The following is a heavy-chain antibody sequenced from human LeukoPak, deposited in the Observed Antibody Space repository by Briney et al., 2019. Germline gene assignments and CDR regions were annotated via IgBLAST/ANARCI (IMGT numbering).Heavy chain of an antibody. CDR3: ARGGSYFDY. CDR1: GFTFSSYN. D-gene: IGHD1-26*01. CDR2: ISSSSNYI. V-gene: IGHV3-21*01. Sequence: GGSLRLSCAASGFTFSSYNMNWVRQAPGKGLEWVASISSSSNYIYYVDSVKGRFTISRDNAKNSLCLQMSSLRAEDTAVYYCARGGSYFDYWGQGTLVTVSS. J-gene: IGHJ4*02.